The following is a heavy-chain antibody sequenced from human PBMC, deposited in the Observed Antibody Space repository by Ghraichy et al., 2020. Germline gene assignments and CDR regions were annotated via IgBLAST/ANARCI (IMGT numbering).Heavy chain of an antibody. V-gene: IGHV1-69*01. CDR2: IIPIIATA. Sequence: IGGIIPIIATAIYAQKFQGRVTITADESTGTAYMELISLSSEDTAVYYCARGQQLVSSYFDYWGQGTLVTVS. J-gene: IGHJ4*02. CDR3: ARGQQLVSSYFDY. D-gene: IGHD6-6*01.